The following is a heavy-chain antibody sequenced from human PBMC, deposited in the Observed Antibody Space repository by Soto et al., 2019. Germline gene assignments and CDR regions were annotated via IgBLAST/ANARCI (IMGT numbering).Heavy chain of an antibody. J-gene: IGHJ4*02. CDR2: IKQDGSEK. CDR1: GFTFSSYW. CDR3: AREGYCSGGSCYSLFDY. D-gene: IGHD2-15*01. V-gene: IGHV3-7*05. Sequence: GGSLRLSCAASGFTFSSYWMSWVRQAPGKGLEWVANIKQDGSEKYYVDSVKGRFTISRDNAKNSLYLQMNSLRAEDTAVYYCAREGYCSGGSCYSLFDYWGQGTLVTVSS.